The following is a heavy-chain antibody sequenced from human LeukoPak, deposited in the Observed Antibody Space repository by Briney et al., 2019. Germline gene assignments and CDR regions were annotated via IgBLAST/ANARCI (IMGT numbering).Heavy chain of an antibody. V-gene: IGHV4-34*01. CDR3: ASRVEMATIVY. J-gene: IGHJ4*02. D-gene: IGHD5-24*01. Sequence: IGEINHSGSTNYNPSLKSRVIISVDTSKNQFSLKLSSVTAADTAVYYCASRVEMATIVYWGQGTLVTVSS. CDR2: INHSGST.